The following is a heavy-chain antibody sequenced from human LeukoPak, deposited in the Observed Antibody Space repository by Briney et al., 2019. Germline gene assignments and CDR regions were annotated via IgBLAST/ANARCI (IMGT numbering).Heavy chain of an antibody. CDR1: GYTFTSYG. D-gene: IGHD1-14*01. Sequence: ASVKVSCKASGYTFTSYGISWVRQAPGQGLGWMGWISAYNGNTNYAQKLQGRVSMTTDTSTSTAYMELRSLRSDDKAVYYCAREENRDFDYWGQGTLVTVSS. CDR3: AREENRDFDY. V-gene: IGHV1-18*01. CDR2: ISAYNGNT. J-gene: IGHJ4*02.